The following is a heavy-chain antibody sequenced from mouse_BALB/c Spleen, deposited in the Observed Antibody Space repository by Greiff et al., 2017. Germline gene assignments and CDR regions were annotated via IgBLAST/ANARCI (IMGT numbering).Heavy chain of an antibody. CDR2: ISSGGSYT. D-gene: IGHD2-3*01. CDR3: ARHDGYYFDY. CDR1: GFTFSSYA. V-gene: IGHV5-9-3*01. J-gene: IGHJ2*01. Sequence: EVQRVESGGGLVKPGGSLKLSCAASGFTFSSYAMSWVRQTPEKRLEWVATISSGGSYTYYPDSVKGRFTISRDNAKNTLYLQMSSLRSEDTAMYYCARHDGYYFDYWGQGTTLTVSS.